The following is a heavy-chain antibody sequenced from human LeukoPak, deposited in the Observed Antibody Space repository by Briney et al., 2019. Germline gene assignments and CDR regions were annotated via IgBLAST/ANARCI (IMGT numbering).Heavy chain of an antibody. Sequence: GGSLRLSCAASGFTFSSYAMSWLRQAPGKGLEWVSAISASGDSTYYADSVKGRFTISRDNSKNTLYLQMNSLRAEDTAVYYCAKRGSSGRVDYWGQGTLVTVSS. V-gene: IGHV3-23*01. CDR3: AKRGSSGRVDY. J-gene: IGHJ4*02. D-gene: IGHD6-25*01. CDR1: GFTFSSYA. CDR2: ISASGDST.